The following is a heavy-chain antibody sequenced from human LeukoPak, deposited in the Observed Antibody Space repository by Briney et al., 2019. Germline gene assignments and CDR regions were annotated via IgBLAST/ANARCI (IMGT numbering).Heavy chain of an antibody. D-gene: IGHD2-2*01. V-gene: IGHV1-2*02. J-gene: IGHJ2*01. CDR1: GYTFTGYN. CDR2: INPNSGDT. Sequence: ASVKVSCKASGYTFTGYNMHWVRQAPGQGLEWMGWINPNSGDTIYAQKFQGRVTMTRDTSISTAYMELSSLTSDDTAVYYCAAGVGDIVVVPAAFPGFDLWGRGTLVTVSS. CDR3: AAGVGDIVVVPAAFPGFDL.